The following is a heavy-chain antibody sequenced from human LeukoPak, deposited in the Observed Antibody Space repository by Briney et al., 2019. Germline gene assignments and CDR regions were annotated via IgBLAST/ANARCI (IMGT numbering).Heavy chain of an antibody. CDR1: GGSISSSSYY. Sequence: SETLSLTCTVSGGSISSSSYYWGWIRQPPGKGLEWIGTIYYSGSTYYNPSLKSRLTISVDTSKNQFSLKLSSVTAADTAVYYWARKGFSTEVKPDYWGQGTLVTVSS. D-gene: IGHD4-23*01. J-gene: IGHJ4*02. CDR3: ARKGFSTEVKPDY. CDR2: IYYSGST. V-gene: IGHV4-39*01.